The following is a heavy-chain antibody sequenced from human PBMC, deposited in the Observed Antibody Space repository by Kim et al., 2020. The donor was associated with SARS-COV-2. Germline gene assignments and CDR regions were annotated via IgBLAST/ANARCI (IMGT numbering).Heavy chain of an antibody. CDR1: GGTFSSYA. D-gene: IGHD6-13*01. V-gene: IGHV1-69*13. CDR2: IIPIFGTA. J-gene: IGHJ5*02. Sequence: SVKVSCKASGGTFSSYAISWVRQAPGQGLEWMGGIIPIFGTANYAQKFQGRVTITADESTSTAYMELSSLRSEDTAVYYCARRGRAAAGTGSWFDPWGQGTLVTVSS. CDR3: ARRGRAAAGTGSWFDP.